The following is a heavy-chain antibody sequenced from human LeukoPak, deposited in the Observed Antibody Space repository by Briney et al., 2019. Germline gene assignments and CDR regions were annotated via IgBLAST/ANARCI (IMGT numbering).Heavy chain of an antibody. CDR1: GYSISSGYY. V-gene: IGHV4-38-2*02. Sequence: SETLSLTCTVSGYSISSGYYWGWIRQPPGRGLEWIGSIYHSGSTYYNPSLKSRVTISVDTSKNQFSLKLSSVTAADTAVYYCAGSRRDGYNFDYWGQGTLVTVSS. D-gene: IGHD5-24*01. CDR3: AGSRRDGYNFDY. CDR2: IYHSGST. J-gene: IGHJ4*02.